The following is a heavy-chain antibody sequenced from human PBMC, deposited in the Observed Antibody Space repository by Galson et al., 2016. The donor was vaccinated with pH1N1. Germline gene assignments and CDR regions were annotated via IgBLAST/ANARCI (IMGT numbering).Heavy chain of an antibody. J-gene: IGHJ3*01. CDR1: GGSINSVHSY. V-gene: IGHV4-31*03. D-gene: IGHD3-3*01. CDR2: IYHSGST. CDR3: PRRFLEQLEGLPSDAFDF. Sequence: SLTCTVSGGSINSVHSYWSLIRPHPGRGLEWIGHIYHSGSTQYNPSLKSGLTITVNTSKSQFSLKLGSVTAADTGGYYCPRRFLEQLEGLPSDAFDFWGQGTMVTVAS.